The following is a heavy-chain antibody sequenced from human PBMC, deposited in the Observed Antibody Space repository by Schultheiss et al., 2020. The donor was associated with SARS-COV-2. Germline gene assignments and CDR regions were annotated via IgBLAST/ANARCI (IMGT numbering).Heavy chain of an antibody. CDR2: INPNYFAT. V-gene: IGHV1-2*06. Sequence: ASVKVSCKASGYTFTGYYMHWVRQAPGQGLEWMGRINPNYFATNYAQKFQGRVTMTRDTSTSTAYMELSSLRSEDTAVYYCARESLYYYYGMDVWGQGTTVTVSS. CDR3: ARESLYYYYGMDV. CDR1: GYTFTGYY. J-gene: IGHJ6*02.